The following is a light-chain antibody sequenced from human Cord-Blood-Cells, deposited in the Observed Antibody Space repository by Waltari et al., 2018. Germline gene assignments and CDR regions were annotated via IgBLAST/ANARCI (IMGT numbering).Light chain of an antibody. J-gene: IGLJ3*02. CDR2: DVS. CDR3: SSYTSSSTNWV. CDR1: SSDVGGYNY. Sequence: QSALTQPASVSGSPGQSITISCTGTSSDVGGYNYVSWYQQHPGKAPKLMIYDVSNRPSGVSNRFSGSQSGNTASLTISGHQAEDEADYYCSSYTSSSTNWVFGGGTKLTVL. V-gene: IGLV2-14*03.